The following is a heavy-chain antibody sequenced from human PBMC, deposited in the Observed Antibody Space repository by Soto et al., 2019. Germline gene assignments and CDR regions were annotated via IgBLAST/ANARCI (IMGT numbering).Heavy chain of an antibody. J-gene: IGHJ4*02. V-gene: IGHV4-4*07. Sequence: KSXGTLDLTCTVSGGSISNYYWSWIRQPAGKGLEWIGRIYTTGSTNYNPSLKSRVTMSVDTSKNQFSLNLSSVTAADTAVYYCARGGSPRVVDYWGQGTLVTVSS. D-gene: IGHD1-26*01. CDR1: GGSISNYY. CDR2: IYTTGST. CDR3: ARGGSPRVVDY.